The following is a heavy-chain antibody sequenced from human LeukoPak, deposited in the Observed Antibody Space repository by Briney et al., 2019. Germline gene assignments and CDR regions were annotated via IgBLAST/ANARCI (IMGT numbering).Heavy chain of an antibody. V-gene: IGHV1-18*01. Sequence: GASVKVSCKASGYTFTSYGISWVRQAPGQGLEWMGWISAYNGNTNYAQKLQGRVTMTTDTSTSTAYMELRSLRSDNTAVYYCATTTVTTKYFDYWGQGTLVTVSS. J-gene: IGHJ4*02. CDR2: ISAYNGNT. D-gene: IGHD4-11*01. CDR3: ATTTVTTKYFDY. CDR1: GYTFTSYG.